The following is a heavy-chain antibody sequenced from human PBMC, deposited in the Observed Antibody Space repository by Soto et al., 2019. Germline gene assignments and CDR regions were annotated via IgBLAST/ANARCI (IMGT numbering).Heavy chain of an antibody. J-gene: IGHJ4*02. CDR2: IDGDGTGT. Sequence: EVQLVESGGGLVQPGGSLRLSCAASGFTFSSYKIHWVRQAPGKGLVWVSRIDGDGTGTNYADSVKGRFTISRDNAKNTVYPQMNSLRVDDTAVYYCATLGGPQLGPRDYWGQGTLVSVSS. V-gene: IGHV3-74*01. CDR3: ATLGGPQLGPRDY. D-gene: IGHD7-27*01. CDR1: GFTFSSYK.